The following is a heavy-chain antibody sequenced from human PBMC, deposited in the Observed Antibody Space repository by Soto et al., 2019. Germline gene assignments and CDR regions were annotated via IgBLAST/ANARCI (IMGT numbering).Heavy chain of an antibody. Sequence: TSETLSLTCTVSGGSISSYYWSWIRQPPGKGLEWIGYIYYSGSTNYNPSLKSRVTISVDTSKNQFSLKLSSVTAADTAVYYCAREVDGYFDYWGQGTLVTVSS. V-gene: IGHV4-59*01. CDR3: AREVDGYFDY. CDR2: IYYSGST. CDR1: GGSISSYY. D-gene: IGHD2-15*01. J-gene: IGHJ4*02.